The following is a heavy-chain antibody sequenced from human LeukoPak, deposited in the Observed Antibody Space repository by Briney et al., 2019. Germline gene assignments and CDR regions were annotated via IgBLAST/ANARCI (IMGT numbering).Heavy chain of an antibody. CDR3: AGQNCSGGSRYSGPGD. D-gene: IGHD2-15*01. CDR2: IYSGGST. V-gene: IGHV3-66*04. Sequence: GGSLRLSCAASGFTVSSNYMSWVRQAPGKGLEWVSVIYSGGSTYYADSVKGRFTISRDNSKNTLYLQMNSLRAEDTAVYYCAGQNCSGGSRYSGPGDWGQGTLVTVSS. J-gene: IGHJ4*02. CDR1: GFTVSSNY.